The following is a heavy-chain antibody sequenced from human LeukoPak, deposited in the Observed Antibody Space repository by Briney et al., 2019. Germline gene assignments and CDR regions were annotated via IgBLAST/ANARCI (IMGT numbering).Heavy chain of an antibody. CDR3: GGSAYNEAWYGVDM. J-gene: IGHJ3*02. CDR1: GRSVISSF. CDR2: MYYSGTP. Sequence: PSDTLSLTRTVSGRSVISSFWSWMRQPPGKGLEWIACMYYSGTPHYNRSLETRVTISVDTSKNQLSVKVTSVSSAAPAVFYCGGSAYNEAWYGVDMWGHGTMVTVSS. D-gene: IGHD1-14*01. V-gene: IGHV4-59*08.